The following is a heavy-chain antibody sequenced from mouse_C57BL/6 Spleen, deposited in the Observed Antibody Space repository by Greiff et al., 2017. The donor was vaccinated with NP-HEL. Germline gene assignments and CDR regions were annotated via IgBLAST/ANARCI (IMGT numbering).Heavy chain of an antibody. V-gene: IGHV5-4*01. CDR2: ISDGGSYT. Sequence: EVQLVESGGGLVKPGGSLKLSCAASGFTFSSYAMSWVRQTPEKRLEWVATISDGGSYTYYPDNVKGRFTISRDNAKNNLYLQMSHLKSEDTAMYYCAREGDYDWGYAMDYWGQGTSVTVSS. CDR3: AREGDYDWGYAMDY. J-gene: IGHJ4*01. D-gene: IGHD2-4*01. CDR1: GFTFSSYA.